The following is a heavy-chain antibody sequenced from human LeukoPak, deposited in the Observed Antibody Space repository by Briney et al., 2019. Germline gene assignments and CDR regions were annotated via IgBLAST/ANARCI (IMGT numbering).Heavy chain of an antibody. CDR1: GYTFTGYY. Sequence: APVKSSCKASGYTFTGYYMHWVRQAPGQGLEWMGIINPSGGSTSYAQKFQGRLTMTRDTSTSTVYVELSSLRSEDTAVYYCARDLYMTAVTTGYFDYWGQGTLVTVSS. V-gene: IGHV1-46*01. J-gene: IGHJ4*02. D-gene: IGHD4-17*01. CDR3: ARDLYMTAVTTGYFDY. CDR2: INPSGGST.